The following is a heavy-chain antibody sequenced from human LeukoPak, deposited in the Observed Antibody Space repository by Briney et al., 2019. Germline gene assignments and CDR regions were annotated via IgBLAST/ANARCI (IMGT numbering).Heavy chain of an antibody. J-gene: IGHJ5*02. D-gene: IGHD3-10*01. CDR1: GFTFSSEW. CDR2: IDGNGRTT. Sequence: GGSLRLSCAASGFTFSSEWMHWVRQAPGRGLVWISHIDGNGRTTNYGDSVRGRFTVSRDNAKNTLYLQMNSLRAEDTAVYYCARDVPRTSGPWGQGTLVTVSA. CDR3: ARDVPRTSGP. V-gene: IGHV3-74*01.